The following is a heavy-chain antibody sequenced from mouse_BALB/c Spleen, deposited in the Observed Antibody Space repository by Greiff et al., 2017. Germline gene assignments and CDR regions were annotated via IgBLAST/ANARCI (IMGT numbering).Heavy chain of an antibody. CDR1: GFTFSSYA. Sequence: EVNVVESGGGLVKPGGSLKLSCAASGFTFSSYAMSWVRQTPEKRLEWVATISSGGSYTYYPDSVKGRFTISRDNAKNTLYLQMSSLRSEDTAMYYCARQGGYDYLFAYWGQGTLVTVSA. V-gene: IGHV5-9-3*01. J-gene: IGHJ3*01. D-gene: IGHD2-4*01. CDR2: ISSGGSYT. CDR3: ARQGGYDYLFAY.